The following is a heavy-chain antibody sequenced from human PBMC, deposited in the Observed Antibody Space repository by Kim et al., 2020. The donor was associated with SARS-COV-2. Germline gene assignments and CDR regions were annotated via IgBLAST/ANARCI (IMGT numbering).Heavy chain of an antibody. J-gene: IGHJ5*02. CDR1: GYSFTSYW. Sequence: GESLKISCKGSGYSFTSYWISWVRQMPGKGLEWMGRIDPSDSYTNYSPSFQGHVTISADKSISTAYLQWSSLKASDTAMYYCARHGSIVARRYNWFDPWGQGTLVTVSS. CDR3: ARHGSIVARRYNWFDP. V-gene: IGHV5-10-1*01. D-gene: IGHD6-6*01. CDR2: IDPSDSYT.